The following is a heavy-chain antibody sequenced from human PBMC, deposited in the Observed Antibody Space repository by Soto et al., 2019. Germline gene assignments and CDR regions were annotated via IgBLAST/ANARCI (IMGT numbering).Heavy chain of an antibody. CDR3: ERPIGSSHPSDAYDI. CDR2: IYHTGTT. CDR1: GFSISGHYY. Sequence: SETLSLTCDVSGFSISGHYYWGWIRQPPGKGPEWIGNIYHTGTTYSNPSLESRVTISVDTSKNQLSLNLRSVTAADTAVYYCERPIGSSHPSDAYDIWGQGTMVTASS. V-gene: IGHV4-38-2*01. D-gene: IGHD1-1*01. J-gene: IGHJ3*02.